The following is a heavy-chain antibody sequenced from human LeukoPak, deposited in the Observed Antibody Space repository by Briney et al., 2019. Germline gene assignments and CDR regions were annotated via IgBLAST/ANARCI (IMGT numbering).Heavy chain of an antibody. CDR1: GFSFNNYA. Sequence: GGSLRLSCAASGFSFNNYAMDWVRQAPGKGLEGVALISYDGGDKYYAESMKGRITISRDNAGNTLYLQMNNLRPDDTAFYFCVKEGVEYSYSYGDYWGQGTLVTVSS. CDR2: ISYDGGDK. V-gene: IGHV3-30*18. D-gene: IGHD3-16*01. J-gene: IGHJ4*02. CDR3: VKEGVEYSYSYGDY.